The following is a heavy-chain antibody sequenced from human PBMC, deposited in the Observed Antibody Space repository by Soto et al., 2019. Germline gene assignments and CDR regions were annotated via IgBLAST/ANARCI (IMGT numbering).Heavy chain of an antibody. V-gene: IGHV3-30*18. J-gene: IGHJ6*02. CDR3: AKDYYGSGPLYGMDV. Sequence: VAVISYDGSNKYYADSVKGRFTISRDNSKNTLYLQMNSLRAEDTAVYYCAKDYYGSGPLYGMDVWGQGTTVTVSS. D-gene: IGHD3-10*01. CDR2: ISYDGSNK.